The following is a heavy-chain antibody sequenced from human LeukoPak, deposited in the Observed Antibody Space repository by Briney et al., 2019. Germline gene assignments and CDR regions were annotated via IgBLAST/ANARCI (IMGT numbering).Heavy chain of an antibody. CDR3: ARDQDSSGWYVWYFDY. D-gene: IGHD6-19*01. J-gene: IGHJ4*02. Sequence: ASVKVSCKASGYTFTGYYVHWVRQAPGQGLEWMGWINPNSGGTNYAQKFQGRVTMTRDTSISTAYMELSRLRSDDTAVYYCARDQDSSGWYVWYFDYWGQGTLVTVSS. CDR2: INPNSGGT. V-gene: IGHV1-2*02. CDR1: GYTFTGYY.